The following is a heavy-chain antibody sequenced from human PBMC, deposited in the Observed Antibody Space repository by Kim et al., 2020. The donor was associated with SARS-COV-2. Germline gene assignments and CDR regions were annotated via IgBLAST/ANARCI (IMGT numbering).Heavy chain of an antibody. CDR2: ISYNGSDK. J-gene: IGHJ4*02. Sequence: GGSLRLSCAASGFTFSPYSMHWVRQAPGKGLEWVALISYNGSDKYYADSVKGRFTISRDNSKNTLYLQMNSLGTGDTAVYYCARGGPYDFLTSLRGVWGRGTLVIV. V-gene: IGHV3-30*04. CDR1: GFTFSPYS. CDR3: ARGGPYDFLTSLRGV. D-gene: IGHD3-9*01.